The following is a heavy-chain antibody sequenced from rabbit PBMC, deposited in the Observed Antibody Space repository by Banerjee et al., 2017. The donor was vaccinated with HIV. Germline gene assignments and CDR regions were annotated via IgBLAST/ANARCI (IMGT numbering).Heavy chain of an antibody. Sequence: QEQLEESGGDLVKPEGSLTLTCTASGFSFSNKYVMCWVRQAPGKGLEWIACINTSSGNTVYATWAKGRFTISRTSSTTVTLYMASLTAADTATYFCARDKDGGGYDGALDPWGPGTLVTVS. CDR1: GFSFSNKYV. D-gene: IGHD1-1*01. CDR2: INTSSGNT. J-gene: IGHJ2*01. CDR3: ARDKDGGGYDGALDP. V-gene: IGHV1S45*01.